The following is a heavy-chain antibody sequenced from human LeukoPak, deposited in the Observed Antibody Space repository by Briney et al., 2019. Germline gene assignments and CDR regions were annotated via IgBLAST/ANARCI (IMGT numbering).Heavy chain of an antibody. D-gene: IGHD4-11*01. CDR3: AKDAQRGFDYSNSLQN. Sequence: PGGSLRLSCAASGFTFSHYGMHWVRQTPGAGLEWVAVIWSDGSDKYYAKSVKGRFTISRDNSKNCLFLQMNSLRAEDTAVYYCAKDAQRGFDYSNSLQNWGQGILVTVSS. CDR1: GFTFSHYG. V-gene: IGHV3-33*06. CDR2: IWSDGSDK. J-gene: IGHJ1*01.